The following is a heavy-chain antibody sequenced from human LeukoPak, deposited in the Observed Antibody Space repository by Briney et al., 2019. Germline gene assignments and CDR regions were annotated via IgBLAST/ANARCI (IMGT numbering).Heavy chain of an antibody. V-gene: IGHV3-21*01. J-gene: IGHJ6*02. Sequence: TGGSLRLSCAASGFTFSSYNMNWVRQAPGKGLGWVSSVSSSTNYIYYADSVRGRFTISRDNAKNSLSLQMNSLRAEDTAVYHCARLAHEDHYYYGMDVWGQGTTVTVSS. CDR2: VSSSTNYI. CDR1: GFTFSSYN. CDR3: ARLAHEDHYYYGMDV.